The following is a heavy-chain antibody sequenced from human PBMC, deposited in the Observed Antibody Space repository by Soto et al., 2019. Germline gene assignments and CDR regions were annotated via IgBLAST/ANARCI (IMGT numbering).Heavy chain of an antibody. CDR2: ISDDGSSK. V-gene: IGHV3-30-3*01. D-gene: IGHD4-17*01. CDR1: GFIFSSYA. J-gene: IGHJ5*02. Sequence: QVQLVESGGGVVQPGRSLRLSCAASGFIFSSYAIHWVRQAPGKGLEWVAVISDDGSSKYYADSVKGRFTISRDNSKNTLYLQMTSLSAEDTGVYYCTRADLTVTLSVFDPWGQGTLVTVSS. CDR3: TRADLTVTLSVFDP.